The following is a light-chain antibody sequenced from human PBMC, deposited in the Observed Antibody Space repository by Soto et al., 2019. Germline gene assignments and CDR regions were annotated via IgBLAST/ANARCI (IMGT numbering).Light chain of an antibody. CDR1: QDISNH. J-gene: IGKJ4*01. CDR3: QQYNNLPLT. V-gene: IGKV1-33*01. Sequence: DIPMTQFPSSLSASVGDRVTITCQASQDISNHLNWYQQKPGKAPKLLIYDASTFETGVPSRFSGSGSGTDFTLTIRSLQPEDIATYYCQQYNNLPLTFGGGTKVEIK. CDR2: DAS.